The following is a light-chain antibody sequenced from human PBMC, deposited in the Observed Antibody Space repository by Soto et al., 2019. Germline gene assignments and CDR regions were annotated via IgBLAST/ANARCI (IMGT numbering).Light chain of an antibody. Sequence: QSALTQTASVSGSPGQSITISCTGTSSDVGGYDYVSWYQQHPGKAPRLMIYDVNNRPSGVSNRFSGSKSGNTASLTISGLQAEDEADYYCNSYSTSSTPLVFGGGTKVTVL. CDR1: SSDVGGYDY. J-gene: IGLJ2*01. CDR3: NSYSTSSTPLV. V-gene: IGLV2-14*03. CDR2: DVN.